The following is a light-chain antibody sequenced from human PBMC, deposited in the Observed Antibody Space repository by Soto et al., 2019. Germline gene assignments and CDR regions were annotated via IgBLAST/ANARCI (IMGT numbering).Light chain of an antibody. V-gene: IGKV3-11*01. Sequence: EIVLTQSPATLSLSPGERATLSCRASQSVSSYLAWYQQKPGQAPRLLIYDASNRATGIPARFSGSGSGTDVTLTISSLESEDFAVYYCQQRSNWLRTFGQGTKVEMK. CDR2: DAS. CDR1: QSVSSY. J-gene: IGKJ1*01. CDR3: QQRSNWLRT.